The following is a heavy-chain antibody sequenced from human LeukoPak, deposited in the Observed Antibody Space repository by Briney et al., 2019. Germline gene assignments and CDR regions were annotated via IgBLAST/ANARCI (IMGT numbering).Heavy chain of an antibody. Sequence: KSSETLSLTCTVSGGSISSSSYYWGWIRQPAGKGLEWIGRIYTSGSTNYNPSLKSRVTMSVDTSKNQFSLKLSSVTAADTAVYYCARVSLVRGAPDYYFDYWGQGTLVTVSS. CDR1: GGSISSSSYY. V-gene: IGHV4-61*02. J-gene: IGHJ4*02. CDR2: IYTSGST. CDR3: ARVSLVRGAPDYYFDY. D-gene: IGHD3-10*01.